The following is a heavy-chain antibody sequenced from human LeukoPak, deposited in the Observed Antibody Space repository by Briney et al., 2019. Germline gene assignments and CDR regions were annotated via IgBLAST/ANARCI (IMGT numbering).Heavy chain of an antibody. V-gene: IGHV6-1*01. Sequence: SQTLSLTCPICGDSVSSNSTAWNWIRQSPSRGLEWLGRTYYRSKWYNDYAVSVKSRITINPDTSKNQFSLQLNSVTPEDTAVYYCARDIYSSSVRYYYMDVWGKGTTVTVSS. CDR3: ARDIYSSSVRYYYMDV. D-gene: IGHD6-6*01. J-gene: IGHJ6*03. CDR1: GDSVSSNSTA. CDR2: TYYRSKWYN.